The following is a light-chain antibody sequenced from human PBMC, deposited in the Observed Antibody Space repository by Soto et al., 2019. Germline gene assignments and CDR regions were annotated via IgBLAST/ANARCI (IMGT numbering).Light chain of an antibody. CDR3: QQSYSTPIT. CDR2: DAS. V-gene: IGKV3-11*01. Sequence: IVLTQSPVTLSLSPGERATLSCRASQSVSSYLAWYQQKPGQAPRLLIYDASNRATGIPARFSGSGSGTDFTLTISSLQPEDFATYYCQQSYSTPITFGQGKRLEIK. CDR1: QSVSSY. J-gene: IGKJ5*01.